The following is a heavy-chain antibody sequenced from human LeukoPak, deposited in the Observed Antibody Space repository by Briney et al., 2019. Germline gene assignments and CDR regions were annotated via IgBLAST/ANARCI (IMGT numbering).Heavy chain of an antibody. CDR3: ARGTVTVDY. J-gene: IGHJ4*02. V-gene: IGHV4-34*01. CDR2: INHSGST. Sequence: AETLSLTCAVYGGSFSGYYWSWIRQPPGKGLEWIGEINHSGSTNYNPSFKSRVTMSVDMSKNQFSLKLSSVTAAGRAVYYCARGTVTVDYWGQGTLVTVSS. CDR1: GGSFSGYY. D-gene: IGHD4-17*01.